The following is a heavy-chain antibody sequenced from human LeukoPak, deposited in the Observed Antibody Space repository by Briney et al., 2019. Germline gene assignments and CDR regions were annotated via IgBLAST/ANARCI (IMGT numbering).Heavy chain of an antibody. CDR3: ARETYYYDSSGYLVGYFDY. CDR2: IYTSGST. D-gene: IGHD3-22*01. V-gene: IGHV4-61*02. J-gene: IGHJ4*02. Sequence: SQTLSLTCTVSGGSISSGSYYWSWIRQPAGKGLEWIGRIYTSGSTNYNPSLKSRVTISADTSKNQFSLKLSSVTAADTAVYYCARETYYYDSSGYLVGYFDYWGQGTLVTVSS. CDR1: GGSISSGSYY.